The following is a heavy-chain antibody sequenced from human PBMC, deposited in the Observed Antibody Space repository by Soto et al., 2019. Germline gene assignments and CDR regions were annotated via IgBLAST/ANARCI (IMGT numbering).Heavy chain of an antibody. CDR3: ARDSTITAMTIDY. CDR2: IYYSGST. V-gene: IGHV4-31*03. J-gene: IGHJ4*02. Sequence: QVQLQESGPGLVKPSQTLSLTCTVSGGSISSGGYYWSWIRQHPGKGLEWIGYIYYSGSTSYNPSLKSRVTISVDTSKNQFSLKLSSVTAADTAVYYCARDSTITAMTIDYWGQGTLVTVSS. D-gene: IGHD5-18*01. CDR1: GGSISSGGYY.